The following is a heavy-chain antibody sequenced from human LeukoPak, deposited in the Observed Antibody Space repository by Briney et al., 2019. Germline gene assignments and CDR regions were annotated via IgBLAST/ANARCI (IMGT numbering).Heavy chain of an antibody. J-gene: IGHJ5*02. CDR3: ARDGWFGDYNWFDP. Sequence: GGSLRLSCAASGFTFSSYSMNWVRQAPGKGLEWVSYISSASNTIYYADSVKGRFTISRDNAKNSLYLQVNSPRAEDTAMYYCARDGWFGDYNWFDPWGQGTLVTVSS. D-gene: IGHD3-10*01. CDR2: ISSASNTI. CDR1: GFTFSSYS. V-gene: IGHV3-48*01.